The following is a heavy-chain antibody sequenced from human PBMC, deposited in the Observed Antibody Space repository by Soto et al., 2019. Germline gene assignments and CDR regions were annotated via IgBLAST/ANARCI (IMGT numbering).Heavy chain of an antibody. Sequence: QITLKESGPTLVKPTQTLTLTCTFSGFSLSTSGVGVGWIRQSPGKALQWLALIYWNGDKRYNPSLKTRLTITKDTSKNQVVLTLTNMDPVDTATYYCAHRSSGWFLCDYWGQGTLVTVSS. V-gene: IGHV2-5*01. CDR2: IYWNGDK. CDR1: GFSLSTSGVG. D-gene: IGHD6-19*01. J-gene: IGHJ4*02. CDR3: AHRSSGWFLCDY.